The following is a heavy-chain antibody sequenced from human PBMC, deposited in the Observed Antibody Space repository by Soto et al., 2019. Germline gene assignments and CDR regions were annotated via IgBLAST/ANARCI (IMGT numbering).Heavy chain of an antibody. CDR2: INHSGST. V-gene: IGHV4-34*01. CDR1: GGSFSGYY. D-gene: IGHD6-13*01. CDR3: ASLVSPGGGAADTFEYYCYGKDV. J-gene: IGHJ6*02. Sequence: SETLSLTCAVYGGSFSGYYWSWIRQPPGKGLEWIGEINHSGSTNYNPSLKSRVTISVDTSKNQFSLKLSSVTAADTAVYYCASLVSPGGGAADTFEYYCYGKDVSTRRTTVTVSS.